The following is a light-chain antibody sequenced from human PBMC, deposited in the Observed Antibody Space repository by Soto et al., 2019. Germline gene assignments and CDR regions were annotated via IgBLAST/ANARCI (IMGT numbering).Light chain of an antibody. J-gene: IGKJ1*01. CDR3: LQYYIYPRT. V-gene: IGKV1-6*01. Sequence: AIQMTQSPSSLSASVGDRVIITCRASQAIRTELGWYQQRPGKAPKLLIYGTSNLQSGVPSRFSGSGSGTDFTLTINGLQPEDFATYYCLQYYIYPRTFGQG. CDR1: QAIRTE. CDR2: GTS.